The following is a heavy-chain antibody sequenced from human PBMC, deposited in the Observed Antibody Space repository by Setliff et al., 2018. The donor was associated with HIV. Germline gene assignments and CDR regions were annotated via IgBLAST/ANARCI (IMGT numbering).Heavy chain of an antibody. V-gene: IGHV3-48*01. CDR3: AKEDQRVTSVDY. CDR2: ISSSTSTI. D-gene: IGHD2-2*01. Sequence: PGGSLRLSCAASGFIFSSYSMNWVRQAPGKGLEWVSYISSSTSTIYYADSVKGRFTISRDNAKNSLYLQMNGLRAEDTAVYYCAKEDQRVTSVDYWGQGTPVTVSS. J-gene: IGHJ4*02. CDR1: GFIFSSYS.